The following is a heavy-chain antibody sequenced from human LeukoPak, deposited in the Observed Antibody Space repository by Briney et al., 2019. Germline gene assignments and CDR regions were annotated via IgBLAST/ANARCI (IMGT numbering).Heavy chain of an antibody. V-gene: IGHV4-34*01. CDR2: INHSGST. D-gene: IGHD6-19*01. CDR3: ARGLRQGSAWSWGPKEKSYQYMDV. Sequence: SEILSLTCAVYGGSFSGYYWSWIRQPPGKGLEWIGEINHSGSTNYNPSLESRVTVSADTSRNQLSLSLTSVTAADSAVYFCARGLRQGSAWSWGPKEKSYQYMDVWGTGTTVTVSS. J-gene: IGHJ6*04. CDR1: GGSFSGYY.